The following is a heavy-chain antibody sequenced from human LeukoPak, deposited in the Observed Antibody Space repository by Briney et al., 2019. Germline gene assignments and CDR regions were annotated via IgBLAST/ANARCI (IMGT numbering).Heavy chain of an antibody. J-gene: IGHJ5*02. D-gene: IGHD3-22*01. V-gene: IGHV4-34*01. CDR3: ARELYDSSGSPFGP. CDR1: GGSFSGYY. Sequence: PSETLSLTCAVYGGSFSGYYWSWIRQPPGKGLEWIGEINHSGSTNYNPSLKSRVTISVDTSKNQFSLKLSSVTAADTAVYYCARELYDSSGSPFGPWGQGTLVTVSS. CDR2: INHSGST.